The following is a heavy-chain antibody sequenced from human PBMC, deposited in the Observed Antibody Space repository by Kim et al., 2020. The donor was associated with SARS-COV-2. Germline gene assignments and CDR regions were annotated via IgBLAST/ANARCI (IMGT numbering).Heavy chain of an antibody. CDR2: STK. D-gene: IGHD6-19*01. J-gene: IGHJ3*01. V-gene: IGHV3-30-3*01. Sequence: STKEYADTVKCRFTISRDNSKNTLDLQMNRLRAKDTAVYYCARESGSGWSAWGQGTMVTVSS. CDR3: ARESGSGWSA.